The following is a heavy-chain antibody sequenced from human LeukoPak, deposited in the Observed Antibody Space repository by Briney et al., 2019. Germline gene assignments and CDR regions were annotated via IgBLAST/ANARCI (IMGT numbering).Heavy chain of an antibody. D-gene: IGHD1-1*01. CDR3: ARLKGVPQAHDAFDI. CDR2: INHIGRT. V-gene: IGHV4-34*01. Sequence: GSLRLSCAASGFTFSSYGMSWVRQPPGKGLEWIGEINHIGRTSYNPSLKSRLTISVDTSRNQFSLKLSSVTAADTAVYYCARLKGVPQAHDAFDIWGQGTMVTVSS. CDR1: GFTFSSYG. J-gene: IGHJ3*02.